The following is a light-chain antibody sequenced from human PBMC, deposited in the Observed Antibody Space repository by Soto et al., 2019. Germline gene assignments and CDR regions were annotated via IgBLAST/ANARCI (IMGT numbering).Light chain of an antibody. Sequence: AIQLTQSPSSLSASVGDRVTITCRASQGISSYLAWYQQKPGKAPKLLIYDASSLESGVPSRFSGSGSGTEFTLTISSLQPDDFATYYCQQYNSYSGTFGQGTKLEIK. CDR3: QQYNSYSGT. CDR2: DAS. J-gene: IGKJ2*01. V-gene: IGKV1-13*02. CDR1: QGISSY.